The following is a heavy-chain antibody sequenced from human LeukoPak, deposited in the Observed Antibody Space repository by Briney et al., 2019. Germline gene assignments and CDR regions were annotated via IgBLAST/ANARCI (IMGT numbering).Heavy chain of an antibody. V-gene: IGHV3-66*01. CDR3: ARVQAVFQNFDY. Sequence: GGSLRLSCAASGFTVSSSYISWVRQAPGKGLEWVSVMYSGGNTYYADSVEGRFTISRDKSKNTLYLQMNSLRAEDTAVYHCARVQAVFQNFDYWGQGTLVTVSS. CDR2: MYSGGNT. CDR1: GFTVSSSY. J-gene: IGHJ4*02.